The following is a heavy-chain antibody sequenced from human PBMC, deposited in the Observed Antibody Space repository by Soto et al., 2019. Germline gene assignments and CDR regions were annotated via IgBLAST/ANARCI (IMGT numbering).Heavy chain of an antibody. CDR3: ARVGAYCTGSSCFDS. CDR2: ISAYNGNT. V-gene: IGHV1-18*01. D-gene: IGHD2-8*02. Sequence: QVQLVQSEAEVKKPGASVKVSCKASGYTFTNYGVSWVRQAPGQGLEWMGWISAYNGNTDYAQKLQGRVTMTTDTSTNTAYVELRSLRSDDTAVYYCARVGAYCTGSSCFDSWCQGTLVTVSS. CDR1: GYTFTNYG. J-gene: IGHJ4*02.